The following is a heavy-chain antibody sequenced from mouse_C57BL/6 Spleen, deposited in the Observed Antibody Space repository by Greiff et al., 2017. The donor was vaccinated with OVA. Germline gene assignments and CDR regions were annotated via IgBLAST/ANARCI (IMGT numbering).Heavy chain of an antibody. CDR1: GYSFTDYN. Sequence: GYSFTDYNMNWVKQSNGKSLEWIGVINPNYGTTSYNQKFKGKATLTVDQSSSTAYMQLNSLTSEDSAVYYCARIYYGNSFAYWGQGTLVTVSA. CDR2: INPNYGTT. CDR3: ARIYYGNSFAY. D-gene: IGHD2-1*01. V-gene: IGHV1-39*01. J-gene: IGHJ3*01.